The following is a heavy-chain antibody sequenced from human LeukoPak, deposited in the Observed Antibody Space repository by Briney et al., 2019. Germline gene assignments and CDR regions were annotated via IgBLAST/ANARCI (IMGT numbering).Heavy chain of an antibody. CDR2: INTNTGNP. CDR1: GYTFTSYA. V-gene: IGHV7-4-1*02. D-gene: IGHD6-13*01. Sequence: GAPVKVSCKASGYTFTSYAMNWVRQAPGQGLEWMGWINTNTGNPTYAQGFTGRFVFSLDTSVSTAYLQISSLKAEDTAVSYRARVPRSSWYPIDYWGQGTLVTVSS. CDR3: ARVPRSSWYPIDY. J-gene: IGHJ4*02.